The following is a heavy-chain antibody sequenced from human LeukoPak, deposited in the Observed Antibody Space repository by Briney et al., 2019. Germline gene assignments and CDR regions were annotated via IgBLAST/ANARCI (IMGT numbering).Heavy chain of an antibody. D-gene: IGHD5-24*01. Sequence: ASVKVSCKASGYTFTGYYTHWVRQAPGQGLEWMGWINPTSGGTNYAQKFQGRVTMTRDTSISTAYMELSRLRSDDTAVYYCARAPWRRDFDCWGQGTLVTVSS. CDR1: GYTFTGYY. V-gene: IGHV1-2*02. J-gene: IGHJ4*02. CDR2: INPTSGGT. CDR3: ARAPWRRDFDC.